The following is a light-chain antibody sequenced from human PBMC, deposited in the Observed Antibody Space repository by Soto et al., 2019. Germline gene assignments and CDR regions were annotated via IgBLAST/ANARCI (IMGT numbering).Light chain of an antibody. Sequence: DIQMTQSPSSLSASIGDRVTITCRASQNINSHLNWYQQKPGKAPKVVIYAASRLQSGVPSRFSGSGSGTEFTLTISSLEPEDFAPNYCQQSHITTLFTFGKGTKLEIK. V-gene: IGKV1-39*01. J-gene: IGKJ2*01. CDR1: QNINSH. CDR2: AAS. CDR3: QQSHITTLFT.